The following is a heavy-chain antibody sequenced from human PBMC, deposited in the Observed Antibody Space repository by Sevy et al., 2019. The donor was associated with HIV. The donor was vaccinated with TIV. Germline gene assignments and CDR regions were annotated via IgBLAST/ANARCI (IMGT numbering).Heavy chain of an antibody. D-gene: IGHD6-13*01. CDR2: ISNSGSII. CDR3: AREDGSRQYFQY. J-gene: IGHJ1*01. CDR1: GFTFSSFD. Sequence: GGSLRLSCVASGFTFSSFDMNWVRQAPGKGLEWVSHISNSGSIIYYEDSVKGRFTISRDNAKNSLYLQMNSLRAEVTAVYYCAREDGSRQYFQYWGQGTLVTVSS. V-gene: IGHV3-48*03.